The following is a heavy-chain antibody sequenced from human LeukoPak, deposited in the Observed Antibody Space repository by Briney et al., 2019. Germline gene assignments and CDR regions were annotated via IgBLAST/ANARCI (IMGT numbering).Heavy chain of an antibody. CDR3: ARDTPEYYYGSGTPLGAFDI. V-gene: IGHV4-59*01. D-gene: IGHD3-10*01. Sequence: SETLSLTCTVSGGSISSYYWSWIRQPPGKGLEWIGYIYCSGSTNYNPSLKSRVTISVDTSKNQFSLKLSSVTAADTAVYYCARDTPEYYYGSGTPLGAFDIWGQGTMVTVSS. CDR2: IYCSGST. CDR1: GGSISSYY. J-gene: IGHJ3*02.